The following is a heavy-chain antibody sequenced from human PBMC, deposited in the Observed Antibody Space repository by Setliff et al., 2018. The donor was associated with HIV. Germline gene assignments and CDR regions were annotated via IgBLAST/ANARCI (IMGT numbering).Heavy chain of an antibody. Sequence: SLKISCAASGFTFSDSYMSWIRQAPGRGLEWISYITKRADETHYADSVKGRFSISRDNAKNSLYLQMNSLRVEDTAVYYCATDLLWFGERGFDYWGQGTLVTVSS. CDR2: ITKRADET. V-gene: IGHV3-11*06. D-gene: IGHD3-10*01. CDR1: GFTFSDSY. J-gene: IGHJ4*02. CDR3: ATDLLWFGERGFDY.